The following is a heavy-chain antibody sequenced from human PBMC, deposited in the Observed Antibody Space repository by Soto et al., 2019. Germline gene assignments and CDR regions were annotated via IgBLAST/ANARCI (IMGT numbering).Heavy chain of an antibody. V-gene: IGHV5-51*01. CDR3: ARIDTGGYNYYYYGMDA. CDR1: GYRFSTYW. D-gene: IGHD2-8*02. CDR2: IHPGDSET. Sequence: LGESVKISCNGSGYRFSTYWIGWVRQMPGKGLEWMGIIHPGDSETTYNPSFQGQVTFSADKSTNTAYLQWSSLKASDTAMYYCARIDTGGYNYYYYGMDAWGQGTTVTVSS. J-gene: IGHJ6*02.